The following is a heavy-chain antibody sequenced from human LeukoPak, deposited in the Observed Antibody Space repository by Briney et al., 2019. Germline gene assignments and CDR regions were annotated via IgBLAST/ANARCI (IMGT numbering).Heavy chain of an antibody. V-gene: IGHV4-34*01. D-gene: IGHD3-10*01. CDR1: GGSFSGYY. CDR3: ARLPDYYSRHGAPG. Sequence: SETLSLTCAVYGGSFSGYYWGWIRQPPGKGLEWIGSIYYSGSTYYNPSLKSRVTISVDTSKNQFSLKLSSVTAADTAVYYCARLPDYYSRHGAPGWGQGTLVTVSS. CDR2: IYYSGST. J-gene: IGHJ4*02.